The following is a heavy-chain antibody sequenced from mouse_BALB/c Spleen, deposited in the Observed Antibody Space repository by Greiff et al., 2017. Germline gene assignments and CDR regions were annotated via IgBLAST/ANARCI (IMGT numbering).Heavy chain of an antibody. CDR1: GFTFSSYA. CDR2: ISSGGST. Sequence: EVNVVESGGGLVKPGGSLKLSCAASGFTFSSYAMSWVRQTPEKRLEWVASISSGGSTYYPDSVKGRFTISRDNARNILYLQMSSLRSEDTAMYYCARLYDYYFDYWGQGTTLTVSS. V-gene: IGHV5-6-5*01. D-gene: IGHD2-3*01. J-gene: IGHJ2*01. CDR3: ARLYDYYFDY.